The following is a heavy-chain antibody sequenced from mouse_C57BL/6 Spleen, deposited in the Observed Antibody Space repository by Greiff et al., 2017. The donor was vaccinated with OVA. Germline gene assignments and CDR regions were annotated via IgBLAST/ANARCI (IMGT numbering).Heavy chain of an antibody. J-gene: IGHJ1*03. V-gene: IGHV1-64*01. CDR1: GYTFTSYW. CDR2: IHPNSGST. Sequence: QVQLQQSGAELVKPGASVTLSCKASGYTFTSYWMHWVKQRPGQGLEWIGMIHPNSGSTNYNEKFKSKATLTVDKSSSTAYMQLSSLTSEDSAVYYCARYYGSSKGYFDVWGTGTTVTVSS. CDR3: ARYYGSSKGYFDV. D-gene: IGHD1-1*01.